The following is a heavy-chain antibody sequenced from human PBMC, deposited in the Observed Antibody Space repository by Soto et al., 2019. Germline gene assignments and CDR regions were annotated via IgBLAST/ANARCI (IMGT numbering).Heavy chain of an antibody. CDR2: ISGSGGSE. J-gene: IGHJ6*02. V-gene: IGHV3-23*01. Sequence: GSLRLSCAVSGFTFTSYAMTWVRQAPGKGLEWVSAISGSGGSEFYADSVKGRFTISRDNSKNTLYLQMKSLRAEDTALYYCAKGDTTMITDYYAMDVWGQGTTVTVSS. D-gene: IGHD5-18*01. CDR1: GFTFTSYA. CDR3: AKGDTTMITDYYAMDV.